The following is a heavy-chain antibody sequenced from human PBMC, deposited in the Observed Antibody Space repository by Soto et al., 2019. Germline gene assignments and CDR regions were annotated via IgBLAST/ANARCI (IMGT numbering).Heavy chain of an antibody. CDR1: GGSVSSGSYY. J-gene: IGHJ6*02. CDR2: IYYSGST. Sequence: QVQLQESGPGLVKPSETLSLTCTVSGGSVSSGSYYWSWIRQPPGKGLEWIGYIYYSGSTNYNPSLKSRVTISVDTSKNQFSLKLRSVTDADTAVYYCASVTRTCISTSCYRYYYGMDVWGQGTTVTVSS. CDR3: ASVTRTCISTSCYRYYYGMDV. D-gene: IGHD2-2*02. V-gene: IGHV4-61*01.